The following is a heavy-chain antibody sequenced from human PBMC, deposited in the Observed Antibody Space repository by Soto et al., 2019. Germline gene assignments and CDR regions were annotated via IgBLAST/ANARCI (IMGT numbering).Heavy chain of an antibody. V-gene: IGHV3-30*03. Sequence: GGSLRLSCAASGFTFSSYGMHWVRQAPGKGLEWVAVISYDGSNKYYADSVKGRFTISRDNSKNTLYLQMNSLRAEDMAVYYCARYGADYYYYGMDVWGQGTTVTVSS. D-gene: IGHD4-17*01. J-gene: IGHJ6*02. CDR2: ISYDGSNK. CDR1: GFTFSSYG. CDR3: ARYGADYYYYGMDV.